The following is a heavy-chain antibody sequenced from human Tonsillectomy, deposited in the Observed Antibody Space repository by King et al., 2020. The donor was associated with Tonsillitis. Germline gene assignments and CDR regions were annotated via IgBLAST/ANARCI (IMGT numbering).Heavy chain of an antibody. V-gene: IGHV2-70*13. D-gene: IGHD4-23*01. CDR1: GFSISTSGVC. CDR2: IDWDDDK. CDR3: ARMPDHGGNHFDY. Sequence: FTLKESGPALVKPPKTLTLTCTFSGFSISTSGVCVSWIRQPPGKALEWLALIDWDDDKYYSTSLKTRLTISKDTSKKQVVLTMTNMDPVDTATYYCARMPDHGGNHFDYWGQGTLVTVSS. J-gene: IGHJ4*02.